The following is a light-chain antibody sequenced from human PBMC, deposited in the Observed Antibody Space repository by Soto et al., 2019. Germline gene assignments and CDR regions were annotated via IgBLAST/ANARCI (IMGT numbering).Light chain of an antibody. CDR3: QQYNSYPLT. CDR2: QAS. V-gene: IGKV1-5*03. CDR1: QSISSW. J-gene: IGKJ4*01. Sequence: DIEMTQSPPALSASVGDSVTITCRASQSISSWLAWYQQKPGKAPKLLIYQASSLDSVVPSRFSGSGAGTEFTLTISSLQLDDFATYYCQQYNSYPLTFGRGTKVEI.